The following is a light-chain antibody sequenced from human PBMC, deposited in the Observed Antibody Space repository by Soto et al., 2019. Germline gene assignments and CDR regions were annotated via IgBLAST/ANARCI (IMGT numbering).Light chain of an antibody. CDR1: QSISSY. Sequence: DIQMTQSPSSLSASVGDRVTITCRASQSISSYLNWYQQKPGKAPKLLIYAASSLQSGVPSRFSGSESGTDFTLTISSLQPEDFATDYCQQSYSTWYTFGQGTKLEIK. CDR3: QQSYSTWYT. J-gene: IGKJ2*01. CDR2: AAS. V-gene: IGKV1-39*01.